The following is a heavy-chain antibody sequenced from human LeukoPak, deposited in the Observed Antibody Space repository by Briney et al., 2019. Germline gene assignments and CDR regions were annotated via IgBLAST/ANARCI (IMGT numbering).Heavy chain of an antibody. Sequence: SETLSLTCTVSGGSISSYYWSWIRQPPGKGLEWIGYIDYSGSTIHNPSLKSRVTISVDTSKNQFSLKLSSVTAADTAVYYCARHGGDRYYYDSSGYFDYWGQGTLVTVSS. V-gene: IGHV4-59*08. CDR2: IDYSGST. CDR3: ARHGGDRYYYDSSGYFDY. CDR1: GGSISSYY. J-gene: IGHJ4*02. D-gene: IGHD3-22*01.